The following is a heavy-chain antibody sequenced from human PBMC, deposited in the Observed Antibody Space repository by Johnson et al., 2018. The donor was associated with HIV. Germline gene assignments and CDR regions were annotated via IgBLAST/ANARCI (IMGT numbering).Heavy chain of an antibody. Sequence: QLVESGGGLVQPGRSLRLSCAASGFTFDDYAMHWVRQAPGKGLEWVSGISWNSGSIGYADSVKGRFTISRDNAKNSLYLQMNSLRAEDTALYYCAKDYSSILSAFDIWGQGTMVTVSS. CDR2: ISWNSGSI. CDR3: AKDYSSILSAFDI. D-gene: IGHD6-13*01. CDR1: GFTFDDYA. J-gene: IGHJ3*02. V-gene: IGHV3-9*01.